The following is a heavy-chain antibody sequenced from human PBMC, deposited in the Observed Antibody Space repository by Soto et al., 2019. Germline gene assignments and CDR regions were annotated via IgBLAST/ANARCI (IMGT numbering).Heavy chain of an antibody. V-gene: IGHV1-18*01. D-gene: IGHD6-19*01. CDR1: GYTFSNYG. CDR2: ISGYNGNT. J-gene: IGHJ6*02. CDR3: SRFIMVGGWFDPNSYQGMDD. Sequence: QVQLVQSGAEVKKPGASVTVSCKTSGYTFSNYGINWVRQAPGQGLEWMGWISGYNGNTKYAQTVHGRVSMTSDTSTRTVYMELSSLKSDDTAIYYCSRFIMVGGWFDPNSYQGMDDWGQGTTVTVSS.